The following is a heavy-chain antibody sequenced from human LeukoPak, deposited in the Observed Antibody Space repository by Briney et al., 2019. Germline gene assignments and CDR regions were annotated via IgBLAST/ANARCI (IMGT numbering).Heavy chain of an antibody. V-gene: IGHV3-23*01. CDR1: GFTFSTYA. CDR2: ISGSGDWT. CDR3: AKVVWGTYYFDY. D-gene: IGHD3-16*01. Sequence: GRSLRLSCAASGFTFSTYAMSWVRQAPGKGLQWVSAISGSGDWTYYADSVKGRFTVSRDNSKNTLYLQMNSLRAEDTAVYYCAKVVWGTYYFDYWGQGALVTVSS. J-gene: IGHJ4*02.